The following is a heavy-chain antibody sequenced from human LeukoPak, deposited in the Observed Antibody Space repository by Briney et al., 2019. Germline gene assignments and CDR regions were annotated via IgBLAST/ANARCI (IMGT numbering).Heavy chain of an antibody. J-gene: IGHJ2*01. V-gene: IGHV3-23*01. D-gene: IGHD2-15*01. CDR2: ISGSGGST. Sequence: PGGSLRLSCAASGFTFSSYAMSWVRQAPGKGLEWVSAISGSGGSTYYADSVKGRLTISRDNSKNTLYLQMNSLRAEDTAVYYCAKEATSDCSGGSCYYWYFDLWGRCTLVTVSS. CDR1: GFTFSSYA. CDR3: AKEATSDCSGGSCYYWYFDL.